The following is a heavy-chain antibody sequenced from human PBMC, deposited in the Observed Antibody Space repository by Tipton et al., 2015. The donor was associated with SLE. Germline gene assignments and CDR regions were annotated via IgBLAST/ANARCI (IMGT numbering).Heavy chain of an antibody. CDR2: IYTSGST. V-gene: IGHV4-4*07. CDR3: ARDNPTRYDKGFDI. Sequence: TLSLTCTVSGGSISSYYWSWIRQPAGKGLEWIGRIYTSGSTNYNPSLKSRVTISVDTSKNQFSLKLSSVTAADTAVYYCARDNPTRYDKGFDIWGQGTMVTVSS. CDR1: GGSISSYY. J-gene: IGHJ3*02. D-gene: IGHD3-22*01.